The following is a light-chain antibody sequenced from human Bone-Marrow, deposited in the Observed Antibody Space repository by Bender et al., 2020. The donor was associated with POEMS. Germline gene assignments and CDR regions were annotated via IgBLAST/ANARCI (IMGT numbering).Light chain of an antibody. CDR2: GKN. J-gene: IGLJ2*01. CDR1: SLRSYH. Sequence: SSELTQDPVVSVALGQTVRITCQGDSLRSYHANWYRQTPGQSPVLVIYGKNDRPSGIPDRFTVSNSGNTASLTITGAQAEDEADFYCQSRDTSGNMVFGGGTKLTVL. CDR3: QSRDTSGNMV. V-gene: IGLV3-19*01.